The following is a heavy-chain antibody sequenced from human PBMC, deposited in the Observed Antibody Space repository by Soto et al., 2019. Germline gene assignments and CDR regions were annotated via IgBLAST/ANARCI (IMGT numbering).Heavy chain of an antibody. J-gene: IGHJ3*02. D-gene: IGHD2-8*02. CDR3: ARATATGGGAFDI. CDR1: GFTCSSYY. V-gene: IGHV3-23*01. CDR2: ILVGGST. Sequence: VQMLESGGGLVQPGGSLRLSCAASGFTCSSYYMSWVRQAPGKGLEWVSTILVGGSTHYPDSVKGRFTISRDNSKNTLFLQMNSLTAGDTVVYYCARATATGGGAFDICGQGTMVTVS.